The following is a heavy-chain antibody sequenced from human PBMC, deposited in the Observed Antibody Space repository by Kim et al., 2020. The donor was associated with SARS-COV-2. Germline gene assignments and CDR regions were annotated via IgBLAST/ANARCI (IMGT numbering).Heavy chain of an antibody. V-gene: IGHV4-39*01. Sequence: SENLSLTCTVSGGSISSSSYYWGWIRQPPGKGLEWIGSIYYSGSTYYNPSLKSRVTISVDTSKNQFSLKLSSVTAADTAVYYCARQEYSSSYYYYYGMDVWGQGTTVTVSS. CDR2: IYYSGST. D-gene: IGHD6-6*01. CDR3: ARQEYSSSYYYYYGMDV. CDR1: GGSISSSSYY. J-gene: IGHJ6*02.